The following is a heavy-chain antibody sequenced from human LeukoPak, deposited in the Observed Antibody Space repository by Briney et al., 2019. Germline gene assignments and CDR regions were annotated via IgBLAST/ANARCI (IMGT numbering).Heavy chain of an antibody. D-gene: IGHD3-3*01. CDR3: AREVADFWSGYRADAFDI. J-gene: IGHJ3*02. CDR2: IYSGGST. V-gene: IGHV3-53*01. Sequence: PGGSLRLSCAASGFTVSSNYMSWVRQAPGKGLEWVSVIYSGGSTYYADSVKGRFTISRDNSKNTLYLQMNSLRAEDTAVYYCAREVADFWSGYRADAFDIWGQGTMVTVSS. CDR1: GFTVSSNY.